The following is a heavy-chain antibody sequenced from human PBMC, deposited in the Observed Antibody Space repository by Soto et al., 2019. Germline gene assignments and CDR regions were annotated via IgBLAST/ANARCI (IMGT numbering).Heavy chain of an antibody. V-gene: IGHV4-30-4*01. CDR2: IYYSGST. Sequence: QMQLQESGPGLVKPSQTLSLTCTVSGGSISSGDYYWSWIRQPPGKGLEWIGYIYYSGSTNYNPSHDRRVTLPVHASKNQLSRKLSSVTAADTAVYYCARVRGRLLRFDPWGQGTLGTVSS. CDR3: ARVRGRLLRFDP. J-gene: IGHJ5*02. D-gene: IGHD2-15*01. CDR1: GGSISSGDYY.